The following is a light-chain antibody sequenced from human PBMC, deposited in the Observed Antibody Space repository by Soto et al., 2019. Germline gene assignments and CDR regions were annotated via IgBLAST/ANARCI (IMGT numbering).Light chain of an antibody. V-gene: IGLV2-23*01. CDR3: WSYTGDNSYV. CDR2: EGS. J-gene: IGLJ1*01. Sequence: QSALTQPASVSGSPGQSITISCTGTSSDVGNYNYVSWYQQHPGKAPKLMIYEGSKRPSGISTRFSGSKSGNTASLTISGLQAEDEADYYCWSYTGDNSYVFGGGTKVTVL. CDR1: SSDVGNYNY.